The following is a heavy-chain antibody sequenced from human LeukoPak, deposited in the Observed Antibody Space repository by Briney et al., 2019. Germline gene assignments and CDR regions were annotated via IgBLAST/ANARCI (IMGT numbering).Heavy chain of an antibody. D-gene: IGHD4-17*01. J-gene: IGHJ3*02. CDR2: IYYSGNT. CDR1: GGSISRSYYY. CDR3: ARGLGDYGAFDI. Sequence: SETLSLTCSVSGGSISRSYYYWGWIRQPPGKGLEWIGTIYYSGNTFYNPSLKSRVTISVDTSKNQFSLKLSSVTAADTAVYYCARGLGDYGAFDIWGQGTMVTVSS. V-gene: IGHV4-39*07.